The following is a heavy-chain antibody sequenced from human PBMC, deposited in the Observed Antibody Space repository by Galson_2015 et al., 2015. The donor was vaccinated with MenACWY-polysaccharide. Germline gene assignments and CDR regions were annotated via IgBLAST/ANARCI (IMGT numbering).Heavy chain of an antibody. Sequence: SVKVSCKAHGYWFTGPSINWVRQAPGRGLEWMGWISTTTGTPTYAQDFTGRFVFSLDTSVSTTYLQINSLEAGDTAVYFCVRDDRRIQFKIWGQGTLVTVSS. CDR2: ISTTTGTP. CDR3: VRDDRRIQFKI. V-gene: IGHV7-4-1*02. CDR1: GYWFTGPS. J-gene: IGHJ4*02.